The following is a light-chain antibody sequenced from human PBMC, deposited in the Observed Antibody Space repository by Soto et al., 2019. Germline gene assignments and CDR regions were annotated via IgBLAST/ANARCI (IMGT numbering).Light chain of an antibody. Sequence: DIPISQSPSTLSASVGDRVTITCRASQSINSWLAWYQQKPGKTPKFLIYAASTLQSGVPSRFIGSGSGTDFTLTISSLQPEDVATYYCQKCKVAPFTFGGGTNV. CDR3: QKCKVAPFT. J-gene: IGKJ4*01. CDR2: AAS. V-gene: IGKV1-27*01. CDR1: QSINSW.